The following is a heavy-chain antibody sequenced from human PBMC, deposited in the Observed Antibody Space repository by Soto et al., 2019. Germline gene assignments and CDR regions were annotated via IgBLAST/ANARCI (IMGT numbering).Heavy chain of an antibody. D-gene: IGHD3-22*01. V-gene: IGHV3-23*01. CDR1: GFTFSSYA. CDR2: ISGSGGTT. Sequence: EVQLLESGGGLVQPGGSLRLSCAASGFTFSSYAMSWVRQAPGKGLEWVSAISGSGGTTYYADSVKGRFTISRDNSKNTLYLQMNSLRAEDTAVYCCAKDSPNFLVPMIGPGAWGQGTLVTVSS. J-gene: IGHJ5*02. CDR3: AKDSPNFLVPMIGPGA.